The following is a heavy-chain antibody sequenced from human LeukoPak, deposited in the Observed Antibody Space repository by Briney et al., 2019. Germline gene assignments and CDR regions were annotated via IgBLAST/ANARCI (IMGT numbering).Heavy chain of an antibody. D-gene: IGHD5-18*01. CDR3: ARDLGGYSYGTDY. Sequence: ASVKVSCKASGGTFSSYAISWVRQAPGQGLEWMGRIIPIFSTANYAQKFQGRVTITTDESTSTAYMELSSLRSEDTAVYYCARDLGGYSYGTDYWGQGTLVTVSS. CDR2: IIPIFSTA. V-gene: IGHV1-69*05. J-gene: IGHJ4*02. CDR1: GGTFSSYA.